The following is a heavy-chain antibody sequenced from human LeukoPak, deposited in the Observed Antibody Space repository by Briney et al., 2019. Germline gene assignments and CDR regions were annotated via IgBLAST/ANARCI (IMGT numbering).Heavy chain of an antibody. CDR1: GGSISNSY. J-gene: IGHJ5*02. D-gene: IGHD2-15*01. Sequence: SETLSLTCTVSGGSISNSYWSWIRQPPGKGLEWIGFIHYSGSTNYNPSLKSRVAISVDTSKNQFSLRVTSVTAADTAVYYCARQGYCSGGTCYALFGPWGQGTLVIVSS. V-gene: IGHV4-59*08. CDR3: ARQGYCSGGTCYALFGP. CDR2: IHYSGST.